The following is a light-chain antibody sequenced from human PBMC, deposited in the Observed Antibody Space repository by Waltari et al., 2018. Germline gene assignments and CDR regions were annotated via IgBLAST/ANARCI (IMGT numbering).Light chain of an antibody. CDR1: QDIDRY. CDR3: QQNYRTPT. CDR2: AAY. J-gene: IGKJ4*01. Sequence: DVQVTQSPSSLSASVGDSVTITCRTSQDIDRYLVWYQQKPGNAPKLLIYAAYYLQRCVPSRFSGSGSGTDFSLTISRLQPEDFAVDYCQQNYRTPTFGGGTKVEVK. V-gene: IGKV1-39*01.